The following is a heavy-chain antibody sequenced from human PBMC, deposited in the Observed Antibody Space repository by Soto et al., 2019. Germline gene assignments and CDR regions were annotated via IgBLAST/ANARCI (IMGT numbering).Heavy chain of an antibody. J-gene: IGHJ6*02. CDR3: AKGGGSNDYSDTSGYYLYYYYAMDV. V-gene: IGHV3-23*01. D-gene: IGHD3-22*01. CDR1: GFTFSSYA. Sequence: EVQLLESGGGLVQPGGSLRLSCAASGFTFSSYAMTWVRQAPGKGLEWVSALSGSGVSTYYADSVKGRFTISTENSKNMLYLQMNSLRAADTAVYYRAKGGGSNDYSDTSGYYLYYYYAMDVWGQGTTVTVSS. CDR2: LSGSGVST.